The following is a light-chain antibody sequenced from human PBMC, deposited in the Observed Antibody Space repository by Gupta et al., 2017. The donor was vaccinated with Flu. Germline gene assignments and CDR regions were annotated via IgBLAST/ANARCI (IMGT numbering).Light chain of an antibody. Sequence: GTLSLSPGERLTLSCRASQSVASNYLAWYQQKSGQAPRLLIYDASNRAAGIPERFSGSGSGTDFTLTISRLQPEDSAVYFCHQYGSSPLTFGGGTNVEIK. J-gene: IGKJ4*01. CDR1: QSVASNY. V-gene: IGKV3-20*01. CDR3: HQYGSSPLT. CDR2: DAS.